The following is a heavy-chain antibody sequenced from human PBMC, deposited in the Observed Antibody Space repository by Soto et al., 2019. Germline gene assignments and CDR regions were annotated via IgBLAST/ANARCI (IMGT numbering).Heavy chain of an antibody. D-gene: IGHD6-19*01. CDR3: ARLVVIPRSASSGWDTSDYYYGMDV. V-gene: IGHV4-39*01. CDR1: GGSISSSSYY. CDR2: IYYSGST. Sequence: QLQLQESGPGLVKPSETLSLTCTVSGGSISSSSYYWGWIRQPPGKGLEGIGSIYYSGSTYYNPSLKSRVTISVDTSKSQFSLKLSSVTAADTAVYYCARLVVIPRSASSGWDTSDYYYGMDVWGQGTTVTVSS. J-gene: IGHJ6*02.